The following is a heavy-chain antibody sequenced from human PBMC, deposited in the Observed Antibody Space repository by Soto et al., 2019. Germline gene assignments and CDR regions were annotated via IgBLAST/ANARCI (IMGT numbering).Heavy chain of an antibody. CDR1: GFTFTSSA. V-gene: IGHV1-58*01. J-gene: IGHJ4*02. D-gene: IGHD1-1*01. CDR2: IVVGSGNT. CDR3: AADRWTGTTYLDY. Sequence: SVKVSCKASGFTFTSSAVQWVRQARGQRLEWIGWIVVGSGNTNYAQKFQERVTITRDMSTSTAYMELSSLRSEDTAVYYCAADRWTGTTYLDYWGQGTLVTVSS.